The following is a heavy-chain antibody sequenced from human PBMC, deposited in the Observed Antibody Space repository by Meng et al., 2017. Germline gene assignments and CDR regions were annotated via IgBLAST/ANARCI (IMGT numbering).Heavy chain of an antibody. CDR1: GGSFSGYY. J-gene: IGHJ4*02. V-gene: IGHV4-34*01. CDR3: ARGPPLNIVVVVAAKPFDY. Sequence: GSLRLSCAVYGGSFSGYYWSWIRQPPGKGLEWIGEINHSGSTNYNPSLKSRVTISVDTSKNQFSLKLSSVTAADTAVYYCARGPPLNIVVVVAAKPFDYWGQGTLVNGSS. D-gene: IGHD2-15*01. CDR2: INHSGST.